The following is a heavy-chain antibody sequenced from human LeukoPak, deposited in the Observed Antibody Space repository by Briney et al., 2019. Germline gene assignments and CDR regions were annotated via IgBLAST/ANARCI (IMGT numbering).Heavy chain of an antibody. D-gene: IGHD5-18*01. Sequence: GGSLRLSCAPSGFTFSSAWVHWVRQAPGKGLEWVGRIKSKVDGGTTDYAAPVKGRFTISRDDLENMLYLQMNSLRPEDTAVYYCAKEESYSYGYIVYWGEGTLVTVSS. J-gene: IGHJ4*02. V-gene: IGHV3-15*07. CDR1: GFTFSSAW. CDR3: AKEESYSYGYIVY. CDR2: IKSKVDGGTT.